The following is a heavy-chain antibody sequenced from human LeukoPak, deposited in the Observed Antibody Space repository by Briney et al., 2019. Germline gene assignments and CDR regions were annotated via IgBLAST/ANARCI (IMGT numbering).Heavy chain of an antibody. D-gene: IGHD1/OR15-1a*01. V-gene: IGHV1-2*02. Sequence: VASVKVSCKASGYTFTGYYIYWVRQTPGQGLEWMGWINPNSGGTNYAQRFQGRVTMTRDTSISTAYMNLSSLRSDDTAFYYCARVHTGNTAYDAFDIWGQGTMVTVSS. J-gene: IGHJ3*02. CDR3: ARVHTGNTAYDAFDI. CDR2: INPNSGGT. CDR1: GYTFTGYY.